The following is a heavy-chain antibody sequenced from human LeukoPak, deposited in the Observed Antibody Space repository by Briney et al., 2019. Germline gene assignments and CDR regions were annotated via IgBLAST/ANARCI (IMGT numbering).Heavy chain of an antibody. CDR3: ARLGSIVVVGLYCFDY. CDR2: IYHSGST. J-gene: IGHJ4*02. Sequence: PSQTLSLTCAVPGVSISSGGYSWSWIRQPPGKGLEWIGYIYHSGSTYYNPSLKSRVTISVDTSKNQFSLKLSSVTAADTAVYYCARLGSIVVVGLYCFDYWGQGTLVTVSS. D-gene: IGHD2-15*01. CDR1: GVSISSGGYS. V-gene: IGHV4-30-2*03.